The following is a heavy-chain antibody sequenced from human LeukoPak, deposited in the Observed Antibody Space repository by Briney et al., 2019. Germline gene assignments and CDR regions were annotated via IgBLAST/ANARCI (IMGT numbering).Heavy chain of an antibody. Sequence: SETLSLTCTVSGGSINNYYWGWIRQPPGKGLEWIGSIYYSGSTYYNPSLKSRVTISVDTSKNQFSLKLSSVTAADTAVYYCARDRCSSTSCYTELSWYDPWGQGTLVTVSS. V-gene: IGHV4-39*07. J-gene: IGHJ5*02. D-gene: IGHD2-2*02. CDR3: ARDRCSSTSCYTELSWYDP. CDR2: IYYSGST. CDR1: GGSINNYY.